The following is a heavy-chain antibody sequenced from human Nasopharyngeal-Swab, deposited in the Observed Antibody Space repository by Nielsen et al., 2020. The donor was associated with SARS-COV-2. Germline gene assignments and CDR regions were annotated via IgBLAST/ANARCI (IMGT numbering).Heavy chain of an antibody. D-gene: IGHD3-10*01. Sequence: RRQCPGEGLERVGEINHSGSTNYNPSLKSRVTISVDTSKNQFSLKLSSVTAADTAAYYCARGRGGWLGVNWFDPWGQGTLVTVSS. CDR3: ARGRGGWLGVNWFDP. J-gene: IGHJ5*02. V-gene: IGHV4-34*01. CDR2: INHSGST.